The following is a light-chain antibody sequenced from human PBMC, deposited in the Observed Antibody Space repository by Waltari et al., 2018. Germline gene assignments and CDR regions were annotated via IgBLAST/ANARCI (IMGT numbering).Light chain of an antibody. V-gene: IGLV2-11*01. Sequence: QSALTQPRSVSGSPGQSVTIPCPGTSSDVGGYAFVSWYQQPPGKAPKVMISDVNKRPSGVPDRFSGSKSGNTASLTISGLQAEDEADYYCCSYAGSYTWVLGGGTQLTVL. CDR3: CSYAGSYTWV. CDR2: DVN. J-gene: IGLJ3*02. CDR1: SSDVGGYAF.